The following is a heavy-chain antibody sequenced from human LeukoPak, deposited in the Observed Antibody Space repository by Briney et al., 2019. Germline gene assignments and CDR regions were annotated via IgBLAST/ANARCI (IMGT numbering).Heavy chain of an antibody. J-gene: IGHJ4*02. CDR1: GGSISSYY. V-gene: IGHV4-59*01. D-gene: IGHD3-9*01. CDR3: ARVADILTGYYLDY. Sequence: PSETLSLTCTVSGGSISSYYWSWIRQPPGKGLEWIGYIYYSGSTNYNPSLKSRVTISVDTSKNQFSLKLSSVIAADTAVYCCARVADILTGYYLDYWGQGTLVTVSS. CDR2: IYYSGST.